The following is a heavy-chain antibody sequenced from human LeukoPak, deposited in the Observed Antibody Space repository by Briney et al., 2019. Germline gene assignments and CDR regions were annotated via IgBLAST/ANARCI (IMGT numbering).Heavy chain of an antibody. CDR2: IWYDGSNK. CDR1: GFTFSNYG. Sequence: GGSLRLSCAASGFTFSNYGMHWVRQAPGKGLEWVAVIWYDGSNKYYADSVKGRFTISRDNSKNTLYLQINSLRAEDTAVYYCARGAIFGVAMRLYYYYYGMDVWGQGTTVTVSS. V-gene: IGHV3-33*01. D-gene: IGHD3-3*01. CDR3: ARGAIFGVAMRLYYYYYGMDV. J-gene: IGHJ6*02.